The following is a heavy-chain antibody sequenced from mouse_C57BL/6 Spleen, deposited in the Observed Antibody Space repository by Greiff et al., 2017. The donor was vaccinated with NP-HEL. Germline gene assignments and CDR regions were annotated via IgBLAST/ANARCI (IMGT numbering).Heavy chain of an antibody. J-gene: IGHJ4*01. V-gene: IGHV14-2*01. CDR1: GFNIKGYC. D-gene: IGHD1-1*01. Sequence: VQLQQSGAELVKPGASVKLSCTASGFNIKGYCMHWVKQRTGQGLEWIGRIDPGDGETKYAPKFQGKATITADTSSNTAYLQLSSLTSEDTAVDYCARHGSSYCYAMDYWGQGTSVTVSA. CDR2: IDPGDGET. CDR3: ARHGSSYCYAMDY.